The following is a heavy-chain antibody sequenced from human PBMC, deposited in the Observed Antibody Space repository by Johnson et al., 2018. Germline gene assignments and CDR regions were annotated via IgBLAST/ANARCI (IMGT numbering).Heavy chain of an antibody. J-gene: IGHJ6*02. D-gene: IGHD2-15*01. CDR3: ARGDGYCSGGSCKYYYYGMDG. Sequence: QVQLVESGGGVVQPGRSLRLSCAASGFTFSSYGMHWVRQAPGQGLEWVAVIWYDGSNKYYADSVKGRCPISRDNSKNTLYLQMNSLRAEDTAVYYCARGDGYCSGGSCKYYYYGMDGWGQGTTVTVSS. V-gene: IGHV3-33*01. CDR1: GFTFSSYG. CDR2: IWYDGSNK.